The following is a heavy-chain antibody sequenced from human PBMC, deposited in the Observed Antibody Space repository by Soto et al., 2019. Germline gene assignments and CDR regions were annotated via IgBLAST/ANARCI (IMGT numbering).Heavy chain of an antibody. CDR3: ARGYCTNGVCYAVFDY. CDR1: GGSFSGYY. Sequence: PSETLSLTCAVYGGSFSGYYWSWTRQPPGKGLEWIGEINHSGSTNYNPSLKSRVTISVDTSKNQFSLKLSSVTAADTAVYYCARGYCTNGVCYAVFDYWGQGTLVTVSS. J-gene: IGHJ4*02. D-gene: IGHD2-8*01. CDR2: INHSGST. V-gene: IGHV4-34*01.